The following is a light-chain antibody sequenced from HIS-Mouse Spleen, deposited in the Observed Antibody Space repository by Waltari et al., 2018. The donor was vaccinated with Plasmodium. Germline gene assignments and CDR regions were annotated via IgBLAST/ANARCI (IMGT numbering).Light chain of an antibody. V-gene: IGLV3-10*01. J-gene: IGLJ3*02. CDR2: EDS. CDR3: YSTDSSGNHRV. CDR1: ALPKKY. Sequence: SYELTQPPSVSVSPGQTARITCSGDALPKKYAYWYQQKSRPAPVLVIYEDSKRPSGIPERFSGSSSGTMATLTISGAQVEDEADYYCYSTDSSGNHRVFGGGTKLTVL.